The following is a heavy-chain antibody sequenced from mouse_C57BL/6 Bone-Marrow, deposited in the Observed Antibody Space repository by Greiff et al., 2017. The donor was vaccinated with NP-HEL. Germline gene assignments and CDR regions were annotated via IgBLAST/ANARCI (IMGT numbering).Heavy chain of an antibody. J-gene: IGHJ3*01. D-gene: IGHD1-1*01. CDR2: IDPSDSYT. CDR3: ARSGYYGSRAWFAY. Sequence: VQLQQPGAELVMPGASVKLSCKASGYTFTSYWMHWVKQRPGQGLEWIGEIDPSDSYTNYNQKFKGKSTLTVDTSSSTAYMQLSSLTSEDSAVYYCARSGYYGSRAWFAYWGQGALVTVSA. CDR1: GYTFTSYW. V-gene: IGHV1-69*01.